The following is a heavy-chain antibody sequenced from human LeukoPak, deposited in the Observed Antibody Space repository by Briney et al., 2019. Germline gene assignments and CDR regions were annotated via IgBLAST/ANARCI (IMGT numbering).Heavy chain of an antibody. Sequence: PGGSLRLSCAASGFTFSSYSMNWVRQAPGKGLEWVSVISSSTTDIYYADSVKGRFTISRDNPKNSLYLQMNSLRAEDTAVYYCARVNAAFDYWGLGTPVTVSS. CDR2: ISSSTTDI. V-gene: IGHV3-21*01. D-gene: IGHD2-15*01. CDR3: ARVNAAFDY. J-gene: IGHJ4*02. CDR1: GFTFSSYS.